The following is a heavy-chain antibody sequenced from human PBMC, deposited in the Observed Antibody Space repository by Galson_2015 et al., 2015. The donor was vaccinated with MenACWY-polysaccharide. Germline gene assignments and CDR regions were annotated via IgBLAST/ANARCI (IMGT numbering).Heavy chain of an antibody. CDR2: ISASAATT. CDR3: ATLGSGWFTYSGH. D-gene: IGHD6-19*01. Sequence: SLRLSCAASGFTFSSYAMSWVRQAPGKGLEWVTGISASAATTYYADSVKGRFTISRDNTKNTMYLQMNSVTPEGTAIYYCATLGSGWFTYSGHWGQGTLVTVSS. J-gene: IGHJ4*02. V-gene: IGHV3-23*01. CDR1: GFTFSSYA.